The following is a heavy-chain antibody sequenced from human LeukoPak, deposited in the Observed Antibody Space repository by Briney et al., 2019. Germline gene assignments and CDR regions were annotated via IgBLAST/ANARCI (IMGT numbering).Heavy chain of an antibody. D-gene: IGHD1-26*01. CDR1: GFTFGDYA. Sequence: PGRSLRLSCTASGFTFGDYAMSWVRQAPGKGLEWVSGISSSGGSTYYADSVKGRFTIPRDNSKNALYLQMNSLRAEDTAVYYCAREPSGSYFGFDYWGQGTLVIVSS. CDR2: ISSSGGST. V-gene: IGHV3-23*01. J-gene: IGHJ4*02. CDR3: AREPSGSYFGFDY.